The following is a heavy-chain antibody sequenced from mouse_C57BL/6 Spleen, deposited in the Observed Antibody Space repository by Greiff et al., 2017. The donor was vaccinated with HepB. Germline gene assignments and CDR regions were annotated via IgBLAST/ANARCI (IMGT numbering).Heavy chain of an antibody. D-gene: IGHD1-1*01. Sequence: QVQLQQSGAELVRPGTSVKVSCKASGYAFTNYLIEWVKQRPGQGLEWIGVINPGSGGTNYNEKFKGKATLTADKSSSTAYMQLSSLTSEDSAVYFCAREELNYFCSREYYYAMGYWGQGTSVTVSS. CDR3: AREELNYFCSREYYYAMGY. CDR2: INPGSGGT. V-gene: IGHV1-54*01. J-gene: IGHJ4*01. CDR1: GYAFTNYL.